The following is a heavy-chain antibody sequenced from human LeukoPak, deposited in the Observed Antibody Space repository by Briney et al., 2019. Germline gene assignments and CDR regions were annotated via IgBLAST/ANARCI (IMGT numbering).Heavy chain of an antibody. Sequence: GESLKISCKGSGYSFTSYWIGWVRQMPGKGLEWMGIIYPGDSDTRYSPSFQGQVTISADKSISTAYLQWSSLKASDTAMYYCATDGAYYGSGSYRYFQHWGQGTLVTVSS. V-gene: IGHV5-51*01. D-gene: IGHD3-10*01. CDR1: GYSFTSYW. CDR2: IYPGDSDT. J-gene: IGHJ1*01. CDR3: ATDGAYYGSGSYRYFQH.